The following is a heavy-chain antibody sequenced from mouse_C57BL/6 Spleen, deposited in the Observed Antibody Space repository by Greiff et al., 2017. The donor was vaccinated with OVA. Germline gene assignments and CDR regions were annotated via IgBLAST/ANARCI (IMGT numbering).Heavy chain of an antibody. V-gene: IGHV15-2*01. CDR3: AREGIRGYFDV. Sequence: QVQLKESGSELRSPGSSVKLSCKDFDSEVFPIAYMSWVRQKPGHGFEWIGGILPSIGRTIYGEKFEDKATLDADTLSNTAYLELNSLTSEDSAIYYCAREGIRGYFDVWGTGTTVTVSS. CDR1: DSEVFPIAY. J-gene: IGHJ1*03. CDR2: ILPSIGRT.